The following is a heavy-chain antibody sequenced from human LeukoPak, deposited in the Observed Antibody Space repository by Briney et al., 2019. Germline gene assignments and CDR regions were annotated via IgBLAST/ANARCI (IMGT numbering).Heavy chain of an antibody. Sequence: ASVKVSCKASGYTFTGYYMHWVRQAPGQGLEWMGWINPNSGGTNYAQKFQGRVTMTRDTSTSTVYMELSSLRSEDTAVYYCARDRVGATHFDYWGQGTLVTVSS. D-gene: IGHD1-26*01. CDR3: ARDRVGATHFDY. J-gene: IGHJ4*02. V-gene: IGHV1-2*02. CDR1: GYTFTGYY. CDR2: INPNSGGT.